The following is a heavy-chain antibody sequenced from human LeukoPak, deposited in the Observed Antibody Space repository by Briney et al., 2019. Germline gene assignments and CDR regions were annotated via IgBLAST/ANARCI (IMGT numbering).Heavy chain of an antibody. CDR2: INPNSGGT. V-gene: IGHV1-2*02. Sequence: ASVKVSCKASGYTFTGYYMHWVRQAPGQGLGWMGWINPNSGGTNYAQKFQGRVTMTRDTSISTAYMELSRLRSDDTAVYYCAREYSSSWYLSFDPWGQGTLVAVSS. J-gene: IGHJ5*02. CDR3: AREYSSSWYLSFDP. D-gene: IGHD6-13*01. CDR1: GYTFTGYY.